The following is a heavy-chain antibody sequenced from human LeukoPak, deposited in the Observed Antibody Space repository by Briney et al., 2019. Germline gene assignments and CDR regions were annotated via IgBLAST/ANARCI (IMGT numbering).Heavy chain of an antibody. J-gene: IGHJ4*02. CDR1: GFTFDDYA. CDR2: INWNSGNI. CDR3: AKDTSAGYSNSWSDY. V-gene: IGHV3-9*01. D-gene: IGHD6-13*01. Sequence: GGSLRLSCAASGFTFDDYAMHWVRQAPGKGLEGVSGINWNSGNIGYADSVKGRFTISRDNAENSLYLQMNSLRAEDTALYYCAKDTSAGYSNSWSDYWGQGTLVTVSS.